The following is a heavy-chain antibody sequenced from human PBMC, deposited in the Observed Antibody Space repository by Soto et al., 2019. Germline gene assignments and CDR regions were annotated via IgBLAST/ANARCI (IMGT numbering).Heavy chain of an antibody. J-gene: IGHJ6*02. CDR1: GGSVNSGGYY. CDR3: ARFPSRAHYFAMAV. D-gene: IGHD2-2*01. V-gene: IGHV4-31*03. Sequence: QVQLQESGPGQVTPSQTLSLTCTVSGGSVNSGGYYWTWIRQHPGRGLECLGYIYYSGNTYYNPSLQSRHTISLDTSKNQFSLKLTSVTAADTAVYYCARFPSRAHYFAMAVWGQGTAVTVSS. CDR2: IYYSGNT.